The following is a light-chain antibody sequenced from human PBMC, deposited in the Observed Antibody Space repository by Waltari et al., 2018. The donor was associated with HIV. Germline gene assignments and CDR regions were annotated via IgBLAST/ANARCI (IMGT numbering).Light chain of an antibody. V-gene: IGLV1-44*01. CDR1: PPNIDIKT. J-gene: IGLJ1*01. CDR3: QAWGTSPAV. Sequence: QSVVNQPPSVSWTPGQTVTIPRSGSPPNIDIKTVNWYQHIPGTAPNRLIYGNYQRPSGVPDRFSASKSGTSASLAISGLQSEDEADYYCQAWGTSPAVFGTGTRVTVL. CDR2: GNY.